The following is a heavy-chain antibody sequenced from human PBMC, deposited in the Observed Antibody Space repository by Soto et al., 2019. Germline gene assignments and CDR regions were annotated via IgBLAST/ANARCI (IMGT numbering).Heavy chain of an antibody. Sequence: EVHLVESGGGLVQPGRSLRLSCAASGFTFDDYAMHWVRRVPGKGLEWVSSISWNSNIIGYADSVEGRFTISRDNAKNSLYLQMNSLRPEDKAFYYCAKGGPDAFCSGGRCYFDYWGQGILVTVSS. D-gene: IGHD2-15*01. CDR1: GFTFDDYA. CDR3: AKGGPDAFCSGGRCYFDY. CDR2: ISWNSNII. J-gene: IGHJ4*02. V-gene: IGHV3-9*01.